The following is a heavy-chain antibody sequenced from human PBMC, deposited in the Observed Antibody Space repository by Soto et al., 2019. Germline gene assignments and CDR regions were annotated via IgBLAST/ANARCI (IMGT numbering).Heavy chain of an antibody. Sequence: GASVKVSCKASGGTFSSYAINWVRQAPGQGLEWMGGIIPIFGTANYAQKFQGRVTMTTDTSTSTVYMELSRLRSDDTAVYCCAREAIVAGATTGMDVWGQGTTVTVSS. CDR2: IIPIFGTA. V-gene: IGHV1-69*05. D-gene: IGHD1-26*01. CDR3: AREAIVAGATTGMDV. CDR1: GGTFSSYA. J-gene: IGHJ6*02.